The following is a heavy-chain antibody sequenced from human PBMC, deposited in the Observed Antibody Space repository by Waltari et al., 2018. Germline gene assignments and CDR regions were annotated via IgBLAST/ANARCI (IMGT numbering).Heavy chain of an antibody. CDR1: GFTFRRYA. CDR2: ISGSGGST. Sequence: EVQLVESGGGLVQPGGSLRLSCAASGFTFRRYAMSWVRPAPGKGREWVSAISGSGGSTYYADSVKGRFTISRDNSKNTLYLQMNSLRAEDTAVYYCAKTSGGDYYYYYYMDVWGKGTTVTVSS. D-gene: IGHD3-10*01. CDR3: AKTSGGDYYYYYYMDV. V-gene: IGHV3-23*04. J-gene: IGHJ6*03.